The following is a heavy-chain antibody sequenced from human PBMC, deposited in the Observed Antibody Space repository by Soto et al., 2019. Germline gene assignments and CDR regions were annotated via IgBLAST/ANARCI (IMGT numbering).Heavy chain of an antibody. CDR3: AKSIIAGDRGY. Sequence: EVQLLESGGGLVQPGGSLRLSCAASGFTFSSYAMSWVRQAPGKGLEWVSAISGSGGSTYYAASVKARFTISRHNSKNTLYLQMNSLRGEDGAVYFCAKSIIAGDRGYWGQGTLVTVSS. V-gene: IGHV3-23*01. D-gene: IGHD3-3*01. CDR2: ISGSGGST. J-gene: IGHJ4*02. CDR1: GFTFSSYA.